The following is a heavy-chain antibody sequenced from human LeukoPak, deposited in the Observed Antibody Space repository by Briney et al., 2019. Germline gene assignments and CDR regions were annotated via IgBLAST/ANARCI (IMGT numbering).Heavy chain of an antibody. Sequence: GGSLRLSCAASGFTFSRYAMSWVRQAPGKGLEWVSAISGSGGSTYYADSVKGRFTISRDNSKNTLYLQMNSLRAEDTAVYYCAKDRGYMDSRLGFDYWGQGTLVTVSS. CDR2: ISGSGGST. CDR3: AKDRGYMDSRLGFDY. V-gene: IGHV3-23*01. J-gene: IGHJ4*02. CDR1: GFTFSRYA. D-gene: IGHD3-10*01.